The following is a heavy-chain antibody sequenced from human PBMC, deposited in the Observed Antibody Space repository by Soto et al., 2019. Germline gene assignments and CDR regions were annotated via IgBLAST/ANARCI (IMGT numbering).Heavy chain of an antibody. CDR2: ISYDGSNK. J-gene: IGHJ4*02. CDR1: GFTFSSYG. Sequence: QVQLVESGGGVVQPGRSLRLSCAASGFTFSSYGMHWVRQAPGKGLEWVAVISYDGSNKYYADSVKGRFTISRDNSKNTLYLQMNSLRAEDTAVYYCAKAIAVSRTIGIDYWGQGTLVPVSS. CDR3: AKAIAVSRTIGIDY. V-gene: IGHV3-30*18. D-gene: IGHD6-19*01.